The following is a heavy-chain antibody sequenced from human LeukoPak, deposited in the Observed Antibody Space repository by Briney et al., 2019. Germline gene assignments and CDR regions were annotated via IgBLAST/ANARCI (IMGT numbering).Heavy chain of an antibody. CDR3: ARDRGGSSGWYTFNY. D-gene: IGHD6-19*01. V-gene: IGHV3-30*03. J-gene: IGHJ4*02. CDR1: GFTFSSYG. Sequence: GGSLRLSCAASGFTFSSYGMHWVRQAPGKGLEWVAVISYDGSNKYYADSVKGRFTISRDNSKNTLYLQMNSLRAEDTAVYYCARDRGGSSGWYTFNYWGQGTLVTVSS. CDR2: ISYDGSNK.